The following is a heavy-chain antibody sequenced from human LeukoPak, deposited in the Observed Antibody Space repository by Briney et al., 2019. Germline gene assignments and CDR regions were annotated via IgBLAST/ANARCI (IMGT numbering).Heavy chain of an antibody. J-gene: IGHJ5*02. Sequence: GGFLRLSCAASGFTFSRHGLHWVRQAPGKGLEWVAVIANDGKDKKYADSVKGRFTISRDNSKSTLYLQMNSLRAEDTAVYYCARGEVLRRYCSSTSCYGRYNWFDPWGQGTLVTVSS. D-gene: IGHD2-2*01. CDR1: GFTFSRHG. CDR2: IANDGKDK. V-gene: IGHV3-30*03. CDR3: ARGEVLRRYCSSTSCYGRYNWFDP.